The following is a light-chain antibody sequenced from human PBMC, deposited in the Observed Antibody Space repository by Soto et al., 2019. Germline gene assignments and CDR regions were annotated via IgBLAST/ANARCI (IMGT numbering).Light chain of an antibody. CDR2: LGS. Sequence: DIVMTQSPLSLPVTPGEPASISFMSSQSLLHSNGYNYLDWYLQKPGQSPQLLIYLGSNRASGVPDRFSGSGSGTDFTLTISSLEPEDFAVYYCQQRSNWPPPLWKFGQGTKVDIK. CDR3: QQRSNWPPPLWK. V-gene: IGKV2-28*01. J-gene: IGKJ1*01. CDR1: QSLLHSNGYNY.